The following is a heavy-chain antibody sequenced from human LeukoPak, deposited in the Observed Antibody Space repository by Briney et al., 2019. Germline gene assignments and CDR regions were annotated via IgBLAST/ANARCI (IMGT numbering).Heavy chain of an antibody. J-gene: IGHJ3*02. CDR2: IYWNEEK. D-gene: IGHD2-15*01. CDR3: AHRSVGYCSGGSCYPDAFDI. Sequence: SGPTLAKPTQTLTLTCTFSGFSLRTSGVGVGWIRQSPGKALEWLALIYWNEEKRYSPSLKSRLTITKDTSKNQVVLAMTNMDPVDTATYYCAHRSVGYCSGGSCYPDAFDIWGQGTMVTVSS. CDR1: GFSLRTSGVG. V-gene: IGHV2-5*01.